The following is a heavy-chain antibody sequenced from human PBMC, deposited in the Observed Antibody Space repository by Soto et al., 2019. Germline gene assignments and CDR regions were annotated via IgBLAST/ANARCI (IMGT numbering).Heavy chain of an antibody. J-gene: IGHJ4*02. Sequence: QVQLVQSGAEVKKPGSSVKVSCKASGGTFSSYAISWVRQAPGQGLEWMGGIIPIFGTANYAQKFQGRVTLTADESTSTAYMELSSLRSEDTAVYYCAREGGAYCGGDCSHFDYWGQGTLVTVSS. CDR2: IIPIFGTA. CDR3: AREGGAYCGGDCSHFDY. CDR1: GGTFSSYA. D-gene: IGHD2-21*02. V-gene: IGHV1-69*12.